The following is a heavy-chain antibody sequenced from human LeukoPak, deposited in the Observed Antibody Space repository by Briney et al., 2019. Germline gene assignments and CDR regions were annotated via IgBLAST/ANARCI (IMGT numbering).Heavy chain of an antibody. CDR2: IKEDGSEA. CDR3: AREGGLGTVDY. V-gene: IGHV3-7*01. Sequence: GGSLRLSCAAAGFRFSRYWMSWVRQATGKGLECVAKIKEDGSEAHYVDSVKGRFTISRDNAKESLYLQMNSLRAEDTAVYYCAREGGLGTVDYWGQGTLVTVSS. D-gene: IGHD7-27*01. CDR1: GFRFSRYW. J-gene: IGHJ4*02.